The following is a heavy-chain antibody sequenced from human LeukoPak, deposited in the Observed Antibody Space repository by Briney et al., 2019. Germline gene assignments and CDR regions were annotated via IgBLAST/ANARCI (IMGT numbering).Heavy chain of an antibody. CDR2: ISSSSSYI. D-gene: IGHD3-3*01. CDR1: GFTFSNYW. Sequence: PGGSLRLSCAASGFTFSNYWMGWVRRAPGKGLEWVSSISSSSSYIYYADSVKGRFTISRDNAKNSLYLQMNSLRAEDTAVYYCASFPNYDFAGDPLTWGQGTLVTVSS. V-gene: IGHV3-21*01. CDR3: ASFPNYDFAGDPLT. J-gene: IGHJ5*02.